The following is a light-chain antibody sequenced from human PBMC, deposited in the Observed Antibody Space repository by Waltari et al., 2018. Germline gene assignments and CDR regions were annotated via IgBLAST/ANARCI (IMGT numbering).Light chain of an antibody. CDR3: CSFSGANNLL. CDR2: DVI. Sequence: QSALTQPPSASGSPGQSVTFSCTVTARDIGGFHFVSWYQQHPDKAPRLLIYDVIKRTSGVADRFSGSKSGNTASLTVSGLQAEDEADYFCCSFSGANNLLFGGGTRLTV. V-gene: IGLV2-8*01. J-gene: IGLJ2*01. CDR1: ARDIGGFHF.